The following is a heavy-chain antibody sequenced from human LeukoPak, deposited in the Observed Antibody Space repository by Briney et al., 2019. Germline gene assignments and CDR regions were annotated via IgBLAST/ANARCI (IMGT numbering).Heavy chain of an antibody. V-gene: IGHV4-39*07. J-gene: IGHJ4*02. CDR2: IYYGGTT. D-gene: IGHD1-7*01. CDR3: AREAGTHTQTSFDF. CDR1: GGSISSSHYY. Sequence: SETLSLTCSVSGGSISSSHYYWGWIRQPPGKGLEWIATIYYGGTTYYNPSLKSRVTISVDTSKNQFSLKLRSVTAADTAVYYCAREAGTHTQTSFDFWGQGTLVTVFS.